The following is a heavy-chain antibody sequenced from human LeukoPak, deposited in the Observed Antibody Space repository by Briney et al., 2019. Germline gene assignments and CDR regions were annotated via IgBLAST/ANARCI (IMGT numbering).Heavy chain of an antibody. Sequence: HPGGSLRLSCATSGFTFSDHYMDWVRQAPGKGLEWVGRIRNRANSYTTEYAASVRGRFTISRDDSNNSLYLQMNSLKTEDTAVYYCARATVTDGRTYLDYWGQGTLVTVSS. CDR2: IRNRANSYTT. D-gene: IGHD4-17*01. V-gene: IGHV3-72*01. CDR3: ARATVTDGRTYLDY. J-gene: IGHJ4*02. CDR1: GFTFSDHY.